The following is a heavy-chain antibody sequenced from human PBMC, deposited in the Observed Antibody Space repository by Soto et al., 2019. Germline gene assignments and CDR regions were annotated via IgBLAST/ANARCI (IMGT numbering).Heavy chain of an antibody. CDR3: AKARYYDSTGYLYYFDY. Sequence: GGSLRLSCAASGFTFSNYAMSWVRQAPGKGLEWVSSITGSGDYTYYADSVKGRFTISRDNSKNTLYLQMNSLRAGDTAVYYCAKARYYDSTGYLYYFDYWGQGTLVTVSS. D-gene: IGHD3-22*01. V-gene: IGHV3-23*01. CDR1: GFTFSNYA. J-gene: IGHJ4*02. CDR2: ITGSGDYT.